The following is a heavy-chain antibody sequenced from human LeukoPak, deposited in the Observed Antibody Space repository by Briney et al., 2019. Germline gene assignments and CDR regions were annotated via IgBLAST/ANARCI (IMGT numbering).Heavy chain of an antibody. CDR3: SYSAYYEAFDI. V-gene: IGHV3-49*04. J-gene: IGHJ3*02. CDR1: GFTFGDYG. D-gene: IGHD2-21*01. CDR2: IRGKAYGGTT. Sequence: PGGSLRLSCTASGFTFGDYGMSWVRQAPGKGLEWVGFIRGKAYGGTTEYAASMKGRFTISRDDSRSIAYLQMNSLKTEDTAVYYCSYSAYYEAFDIRGQGTMVTVSS.